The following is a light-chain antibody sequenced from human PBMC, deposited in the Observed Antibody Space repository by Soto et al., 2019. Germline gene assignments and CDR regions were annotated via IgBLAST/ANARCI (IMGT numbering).Light chain of an antibody. Sequence: QSVLTQPPSASGSLGQSVTISCTGTSSDVGVHNFVSWYQQSPGEAPKLLIYEVTKRPAGVPDRFSGSKSGNTASLTVSGLQAEDEADYYCCTDTGRDFYILGGGTKLTVL. CDR2: EVT. V-gene: IGLV2-8*01. J-gene: IGLJ2*01. CDR3: CTDTGRDFYI. CDR1: SSDVGVHNF.